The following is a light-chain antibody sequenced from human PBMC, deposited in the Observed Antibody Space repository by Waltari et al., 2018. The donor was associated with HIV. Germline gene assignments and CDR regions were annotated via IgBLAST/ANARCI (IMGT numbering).Light chain of an antibody. CDR1: SSNVGSDDL. Sequence: QSALTKPASVSGSPGQSLTISCTGTSSNVGSDDLVPWYQQHPGEAPKLIIYEVTKRPSGVSNRFSGSKSGNTASLTISGLQAEDEADYYCCSCPRSGIRYVFGTGTKVTVL. CDR3: CSCPRSGIRYV. J-gene: IGLJ1*01. V-gene: IGLV2-23*02. CDR2: EVT.